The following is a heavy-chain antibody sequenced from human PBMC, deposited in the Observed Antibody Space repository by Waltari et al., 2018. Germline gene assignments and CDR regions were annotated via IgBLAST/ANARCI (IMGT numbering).Heavy chain of an antibody. J-gene: IGHJ1*01. D-gene: IGHD4-4*01. V-gene: IGHV1-69*04. CDR3: ARAVTEDEYFQH. CDR2: IIPILGIA. Sequence: QVQLVQSGAEVKKPGSSVKVSCKASGGTFSSYAISWVRQAPGQGLEWMGRIIPILGIANYAQKFQGRVTITADKSTSTAYMELSSLRSEDTAVYYCARAVTEDEYFQHWGQGTLVTVSS. CDR1: GGTFSSYA.